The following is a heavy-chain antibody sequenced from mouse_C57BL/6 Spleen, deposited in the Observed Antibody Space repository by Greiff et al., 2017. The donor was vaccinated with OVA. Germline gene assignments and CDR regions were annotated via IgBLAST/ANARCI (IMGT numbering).Heavy chain of an antibody. J-gene: IGHJ2*01. CDR3: ARRGNSNYDFDY. CDR1: GYTFTSYW. V-gene: IGHV1-59*01. D-gene: IGHD2-5*01. Sequence: VQLQQPGAELVRPGTSVKLSCKASGYTFTSYWMHWVKQRPGQGLEWIGVIDPSDSYTNYNQKFKGKATLTVDTSSRTAYMQLSSLTSEDSAVYYCARRGNSNYDFDYWGQGTTLTVSS. CDR2: IDPSDSYT.